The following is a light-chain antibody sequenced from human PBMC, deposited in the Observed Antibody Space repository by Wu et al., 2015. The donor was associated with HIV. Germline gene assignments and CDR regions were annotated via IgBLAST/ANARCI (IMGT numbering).Light chain of an antibody. CDR2: KAS. CDR3: QHYSSYLWT. V-gene: IGKV1-5*03. Sequence: DIQMTQSPSTLSASLGDRVTITCRASGSINNWLAWYQQKSGKAPKLLIYKASSLKSGVPSRFSGSGSGTEFTLTIASLQPDDFATYYCQHYSSYLWTFGQGTKVEIK. J-gene: IGKJ1*01. CDR1: GSINNW.